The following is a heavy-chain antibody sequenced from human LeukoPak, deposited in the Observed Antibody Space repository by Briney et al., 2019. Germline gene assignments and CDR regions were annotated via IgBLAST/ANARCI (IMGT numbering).Heavy chain of an antibody. CDR3: ARVPPDYYYYMDV. Sequence: PSETLSLTCTVSGGSISSYYWSWIRQPPGKGLEWIGYIYYSGSTNYNPSLKSRVTISVDTSKNQFSLKLSSVTAADTAVYYCARVPPDYYYYMDVWGKGTTVTISS. V-gene: IGHV4-59*01. CDR1: GGSISSYY. J-gene: IGHJ6*03. CDR2: IYYSGST.